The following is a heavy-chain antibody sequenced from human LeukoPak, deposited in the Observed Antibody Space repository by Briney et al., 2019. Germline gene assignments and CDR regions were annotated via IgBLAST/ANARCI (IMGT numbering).Heavy chain of an antibody. J-gene: IGHJ6*03. CDR2: INPSGGST. CDR1: GYTFTSYY. Sequence: GASVKVSCKASGYTFTSYYMHWVRQAPGQGLEWMGIINPSGGSTSYAQKFQGRVTMTRDTSTSTVYMELSSLRSEDTAVYYCARDLDYSNYGVFYYYYMDVWGKGTTVTVFS. D-gene: IGHD4-11*01. CDR3: ARDLDYSNYGVFYYYYMDV. V-gene: IGHV1-46*03.